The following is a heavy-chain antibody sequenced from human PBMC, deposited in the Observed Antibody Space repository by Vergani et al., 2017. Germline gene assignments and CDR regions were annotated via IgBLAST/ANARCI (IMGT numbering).Heavy chain of an antibody. D-gene: IGHD2-15*01. V-gene: IGHV4-34*01. CDR3: ARAVVVVAATGPYYYYYMDV. CDR1: GGSFSGYY. CDR2: INHSGST. Sequence: QVQLQQWGAGLLKPSETLSLTCAVYGGSFSGYYWSWIRQPPGKGLEWIGEINHSGSTNYNPSLKSRVTISVDTSKNQFSLKLSSVTAADTAVYYCARAVVVVAATGPYYYYYMDVWGKGP. J-gene: IGHJ6*03.